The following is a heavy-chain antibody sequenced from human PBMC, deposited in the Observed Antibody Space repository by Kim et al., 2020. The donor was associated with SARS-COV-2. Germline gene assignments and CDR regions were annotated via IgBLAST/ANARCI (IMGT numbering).Heavy chain of an antibody. V-gene: IGHV3-9*01. D-gene: IGHD1-26*01. CDR3: AKDYSGSYYFAFDI. CDR2: ISWNSGSI. J-gene: IGHJ3*02. CDR1: GFTFDDYA. Sequence: GGSLRLSCAASGFTFDDYAMHWVRQAPGKGLEWVSGISWNSGSIGYADSVKGRFTISRDNAKNSLYLQMNSLRAEDTALYYCAKDYSGSYYFAFDIWGQG.